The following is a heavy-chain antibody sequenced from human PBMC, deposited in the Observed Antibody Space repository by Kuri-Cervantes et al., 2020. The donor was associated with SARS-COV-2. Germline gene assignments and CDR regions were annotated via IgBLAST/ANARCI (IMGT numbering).Heavy chain of an antibody. CDR2: IYSGGST. CDR3: ARVVRTGGNAFVDY. Sequence: GESLKISCAASGFTVSSNYMSWVRQAPGKGLEWVSVIYSGGSTYYADSVKGRFTISRDNSKNTLYLQMNSLRAEDTAVYYCARVVRTGGNAFVDYWGQGTLVTVSS. CDR1: GFTVSSNY. J-gene: IGHJ4*02. V-gene: IGHV3-53*01. D-gene: IGHD4-23*01.